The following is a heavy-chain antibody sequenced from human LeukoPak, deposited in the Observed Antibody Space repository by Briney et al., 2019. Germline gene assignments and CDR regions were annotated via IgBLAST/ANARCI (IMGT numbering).Heavy chain of an antibody. CDR2: ISYDGSNK. V-gene: IGHV3-30-3*01. Sequence: GGSLRLSCAASGFTFSSYAMHWVRQAPGKGLEWVAVISYDGSNKYYADSVKGRFTISRDNSKNTLYLQMNSLRAEDTAVYYCARDGVGGAAEDFDYWGQGTLVTVSS. CDR3: ARDGVGGAAEDFDY. J-gene: IGHJ4*02. CDR1: GFTFSSYA. D-gene: IGHD3-10*01.